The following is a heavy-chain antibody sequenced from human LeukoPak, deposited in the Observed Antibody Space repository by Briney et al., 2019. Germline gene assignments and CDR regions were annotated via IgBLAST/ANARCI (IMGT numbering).Heavy chain of an antibody. CDR1: GYSISSGYY. Sequence: SETLSLTCTVSGYSISSGYYWGWIRQPPGKGLGWIGRSSRSGSTFYNPSLKSRVTISVDTSKNQFSLNLSSVTAADTAVYYCARVAGSRTYFDYWGQGTLVTVSS. CDR3: ARVAGSRTYFDY. D-gene: IGHD6-19*01. J-gene: IGHJ4*02. V-gene: IGHV4-38-2*02. CDR2: SSRSGST.